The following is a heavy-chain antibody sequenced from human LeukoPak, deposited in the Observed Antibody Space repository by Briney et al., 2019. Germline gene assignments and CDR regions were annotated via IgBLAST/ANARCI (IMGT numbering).Heavy chain of an antibody. J-gene: IGHJ6*02. D-gene: IGHD1-26*01. CDR2: FDPEDGQI. CDR3: ATPSGSFLGFYYGMDV. V-gene: IGHV1-24*01. Sequence: RASVKVSCKVSGYSLTDLSMHWVRQVPGEGLEWLGGFDPEDGQILYAQQFQGRVTMTKDTSTDTVYMDLTNLRSEDTAVYYCATPSGSFLGFYYGMDVWGQGTTVTVSS. CDR1: GYSLTDLS.